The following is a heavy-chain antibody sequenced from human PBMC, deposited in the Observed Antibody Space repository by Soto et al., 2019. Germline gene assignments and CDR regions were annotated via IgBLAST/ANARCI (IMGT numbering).Heavy chain of an antibody. CDR2: IYYSGST. D-gene: IGHD5-18*01. Sequence: SETLSLTCTVSGGSISSSSYYWGWIRQPPGKGLEWIGSIYYSGSTYYNPSLKSRVTISVDTSRNQFSLKLSSVTAADTAVYYCARPKPDTTNLGPFDYWGQGTLVTVSS. CDR1: GGSISSSSYY. CDR3: ARPKPDTTNLGPFDY. J-gene: IGHJ4*02. V-gene: IGHV4-39*01.